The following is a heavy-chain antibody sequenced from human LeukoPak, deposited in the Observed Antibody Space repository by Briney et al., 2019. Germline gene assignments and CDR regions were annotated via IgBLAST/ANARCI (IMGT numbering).Heavy chain of an antibody. Sequence: GESLRLSCAASGFTFTTYWMSWVRQAPGKGLEWVANIKQDGTEKYYVDSVKGRFTISRDNAKNSLYLQMNGLRVEDTAVYYCAKVAKYYYGPETYYFFEHWGQGTPVTASS. CDR2: IKQDGTEK. D-gene: IGHD3-10*01. CDR1: GFTFTTYW. V-gene: IGHV3-7*01. J-gene: IGHJ4*02. CDR3: AKVAKYYYGPETYYFFEH.